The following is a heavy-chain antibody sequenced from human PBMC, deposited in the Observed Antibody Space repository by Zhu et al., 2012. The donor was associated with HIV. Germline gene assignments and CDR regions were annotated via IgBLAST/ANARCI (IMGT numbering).Heavy chain of an antibody. CDR3: ARAAFAFGEFWAHWFDP. Sequence: QVQLQESGPGLVKPSETLSLTCAVSGYSISSGYYWGWIRQPPGKGLEWIGSIYHSGSTYYNPSLKSRVTISVDTSKNQFSLKLSSVTAADTAVYYCARAAFAFGEFWAHWFDPWGQGTLVTVSS. D-gene: IGHD3-10*01. V-gene: IGHV4-38-2*01. CDR2: IYHSGST. CDR1: GYSISSGYY. J-gene: IGHJ5*02.